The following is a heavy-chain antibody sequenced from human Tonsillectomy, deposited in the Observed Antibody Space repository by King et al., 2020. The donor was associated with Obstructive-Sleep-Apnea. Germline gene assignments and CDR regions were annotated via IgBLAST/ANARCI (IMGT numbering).Heavy chain of an antibody. CDR3: ARLLKGGNYYRTFDY. J-gene: IGHJ4*02. Sequence: QLQESGPGLVKPSETLSLTCTVSGGSISSSDYYWGWIRQPPGKGLEWIGNIFYSGSTYYNPSLRSRVTISVDTSKNQFSLKLSSVTAADTAGYYCARLLKGGNYYRTFDYWGQGTLVTVSS. V-gene: IGHV4-39*07. CDR1: GGSISSSDYY. D-gene: IGHD1-7*01. CDR2: IFYSGST.